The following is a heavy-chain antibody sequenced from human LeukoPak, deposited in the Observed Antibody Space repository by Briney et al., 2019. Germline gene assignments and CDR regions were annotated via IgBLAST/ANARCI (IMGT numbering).Heavy chain of an antibody. Sequence: SQTLSLTCAISGDSVSSNSAAWNWIRQSPSRGLVWLGRTYYRSKWYNDYAVSVKSRITVNPDTSKNQFSLQLNSVTPEDTAVYYCARSGRWVGATSYLYFDLWGRGTLVTVSS. J-gene: IGHJ2*01. CDR2: TYYRSKWYN. D-gene: IGHD1-26*01. CDR1: GDSVSSNSAA. V-gene: IGHV6-1*01. CDR3: ARSGRWVGATSYLYFDL.